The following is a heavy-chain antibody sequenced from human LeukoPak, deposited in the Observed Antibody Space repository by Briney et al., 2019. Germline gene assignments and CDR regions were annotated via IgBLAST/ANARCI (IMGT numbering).Heavy chain of an antibody. CDR3: ARDNYYDSSGYGL. V-gene: IGHV1-24*01. CDR1: GYTLTELS. J-gene: IGHJ4*02. D-gene: IGHD3-22*01. Sequence: ASVKVSCKVSGYTLTELSMHWVRQAPGKGLEWMGGFDPEDGETIYAQKFQGRVTMTRNTSISTAYMELSSLRSEDTAVYYCARDNYYDSSGYGLWGQGTLVTVSS. CDR2: FDPEDGET.